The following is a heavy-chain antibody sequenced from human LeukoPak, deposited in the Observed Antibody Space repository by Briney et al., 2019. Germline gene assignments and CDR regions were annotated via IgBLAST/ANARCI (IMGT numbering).Heavy chain of an antibody. J-gene: IGHJ4*02. Sequence: SETLSLTCAVYGGSFSGYYWSWIRQPRGKGLEWVGEINHSGRTNYNPSLKSRVTISVDTSNNQFSLKLSSVTAADTAVYYCARAVAGTTRPLDYWGQGTLVTVSS. CDR3: ARAVAGTTRPLDY. V-gene: IGHV4-34*01. CDR2: INHSGRT. CDR1: GGSFSGYY. D-gene: IGHD6-19*01.